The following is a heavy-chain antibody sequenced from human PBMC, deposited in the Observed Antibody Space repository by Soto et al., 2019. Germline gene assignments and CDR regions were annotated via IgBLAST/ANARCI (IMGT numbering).Heavy chain of an antibody. V-gene: IGHV4-59*01. D-gene: IGHD6-13*01. J-gene: IGHJ6*02. CDR1: GGSISSYY. CDR2: IYYSGST. Sequence: SETLSLTCTVSGGSISSYYWSWIRQPPGKGLEWIGYIYYSGSTNYNPSLKSRVTISVDTSKNQFSLKLSSVTAADTAVYYCARGYIAETGYGMDVWGQGTTVTVSS. CDR3: ARGYIAETGYGMDV.